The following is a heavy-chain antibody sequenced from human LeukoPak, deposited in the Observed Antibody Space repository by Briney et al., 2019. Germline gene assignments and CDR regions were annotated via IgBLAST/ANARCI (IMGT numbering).Heavy chain of an antibody. CDR2: IRYDGTNK. D-gene: IGHD2-15*01. CDR1: GFTFSSYA. V-gene: IGHV3-30*02. J-gene: IGHJ6*03. Sequence: AGRSLRLSCAASGFTFSSYAMHWVRQAPGKGLEWVTFIRYDGTNKYYADSVKGRFTISRDNSKNTLYLQMNSLTVEDTAIYYCAKNADRGAYCRGGSCYPYYYYYMDVWGTGTTVTISS. CDR3: AKNADRGAYCRGGSCYPYYYYYMDV.